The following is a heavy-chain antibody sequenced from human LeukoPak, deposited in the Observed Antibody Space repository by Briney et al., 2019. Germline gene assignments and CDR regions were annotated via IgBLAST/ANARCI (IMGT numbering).Heavy chain of an antibody. CDR3: ARDVGTAISTSYYFDY. CDR1: GYTFTSYA. Sequence: GASVKVSCKASGYTFTSYAMHWVRQAPGQRLEWMGWINAGNGNTKYSQKFQGRVTITRDTSASTAYMELSSLRSEDTAVYYCARDVGTAISTSYYFDYWGQGTLVTVSS. V-gene: IGHV1-3*01. D-gene: IGHD2-21*02. CDR2: INAGNGNT. J-gene: IGHJ4*02.